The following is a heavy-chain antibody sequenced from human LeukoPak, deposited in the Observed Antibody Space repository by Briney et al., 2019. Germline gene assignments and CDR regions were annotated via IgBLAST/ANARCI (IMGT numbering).Heavy chain of an antibody. Sequence: SGGSLRLSCAASGFTFSSYSMNWVRQAPGKGLEWVSSISSSSSYIYYADSVKGRFTISRDNAKNSLYLQMNSLRAEDTAVYYCARQTYYDSSGYDSPYWGQGTLVTVSS. V-gene: IGHV3-21*01. J-gene: IGHJ4*02. CDR3: ARQTYYDSSGYDSPY. CDR1: GFTFSSYS. CDR2: ISSSSSYI. D-gene: IGHD3-22*01.